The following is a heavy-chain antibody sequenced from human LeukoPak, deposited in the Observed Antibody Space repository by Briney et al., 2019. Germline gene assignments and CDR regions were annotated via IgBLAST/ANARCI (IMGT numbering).Heavy chain of an antibody. CDR3: ARTGGMDV. D-gene: IGHD1-14*01. Sequence: GGSLRLSCAASGFTFSNYAMSWVRQTPGKGLECVSVVTGSGGDTYYTGSVNGRFTISRDNSKNSLYLQMNSLRAEDTAVYYCARTGGMDVWGQGTTVTVSS. V-gene: IGHV3-23*01. CDR1: GFTFSNYA. J-gene: IGHJ6*02. CDR2: VTGSGGDT.